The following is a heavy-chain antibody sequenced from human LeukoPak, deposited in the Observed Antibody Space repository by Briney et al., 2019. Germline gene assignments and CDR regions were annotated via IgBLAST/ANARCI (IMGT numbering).Heavy chain of an antibody. CDR2: ISHSGST. D-gene: IGHD5-18*01. CDR3: ARDHSYGYRGNWFDP. Sequence: KPSETLSLTCAVSGGSISSSNWWSWVRQPPGKGLEWIGEISHSGSTNYNPSLKSRVTISVDTSKNQFSLKLSSVTAADTAVYYCARDHSYGYRGNWFDPWGQGTLVTVSS. V-gene: IGHV4-4*02. J-gene: IGHJ5*02. CDR1: GGSISSSNW.